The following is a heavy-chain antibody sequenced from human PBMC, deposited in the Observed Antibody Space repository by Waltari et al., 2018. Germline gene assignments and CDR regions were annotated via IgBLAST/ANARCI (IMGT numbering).Heavy chain of an antibody. CDR2: IYYSGST. J-gene: IGHJ4*02. V-gene: IGHV4-59*11. CDR3: ARTGAEEYSSSWPIDY. CDR1: GGSISSHY. Sequence: QVQLQESGPGLVKPSETLSLTCTVSGGSISSHYWSWIRQPPGKGLEWIGYIYYSGSTNYNPSLKSRVTISVDTSKNQFSLKLSSVTAADTAVYYCARTGAEEYSSSWPIDYWGQGTLVTVSS. D-gene: IGHD6-13*01.